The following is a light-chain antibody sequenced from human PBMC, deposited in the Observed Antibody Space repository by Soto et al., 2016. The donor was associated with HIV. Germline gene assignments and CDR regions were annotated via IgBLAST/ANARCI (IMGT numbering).Light chain of an antibody. CDR2: DDS. Sequence: SYELTQPPSVSVTPGKTASITCGGNKIGDKSVHWYQQRPGQAPVLVVYDDSDRPSGISERFSGSNSGNTATLTISSVEDGDEADYYCQVWDGNPDPWVFGGGTKLTVL. CDR1: KIGDKS. CDR3: QVWDGNPDPWV. V-gene: IGLV3-21*03. J-gene: IGLJ3*02.